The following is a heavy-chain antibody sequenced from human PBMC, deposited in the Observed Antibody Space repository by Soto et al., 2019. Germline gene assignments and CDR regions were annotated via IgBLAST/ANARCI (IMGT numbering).Heavy chain of an antibody. V-gene: IGHV3-53*02. CDR2: VYSGGAT. CDR1: GFSVSRNY. J-gene: IGHJ4*02. D-gene: IGHD3-10*01. CDR3: ARDTGRL. Sequence: QLVDTGGGWIQPGTSLTLSCAASGFSVSRNYMTWVRQAPGKGLEWVSFVYSGGATFYAVSVKVRFILSRDDSQNTTYLQMNNLRAEDPAVDYCARDTGRLWGRRTLVTVAS.